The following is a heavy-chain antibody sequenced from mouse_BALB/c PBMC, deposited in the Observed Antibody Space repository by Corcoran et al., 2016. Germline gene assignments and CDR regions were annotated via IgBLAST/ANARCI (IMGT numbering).Heavy chain of an antibody. CDR2: INPDSSTI. V-gene: IGHV4-1*02. CDR1: GFDFSRYW. D-gene: IGHD2-1*01. J-gene: IGHJ3*01. Sequence: EVKLLESGGGLVQPGGSLKLSCAASGFDFSRYWMSWVRQAPGKGLEWIGEINPDSSTINYTPSLKDKFIISRDNAKNTLYLEMSKVRSEDTALYYCARLGDYGNSAYWGQGSLVTVSA. CDR3: ARLGDYGNSAY.